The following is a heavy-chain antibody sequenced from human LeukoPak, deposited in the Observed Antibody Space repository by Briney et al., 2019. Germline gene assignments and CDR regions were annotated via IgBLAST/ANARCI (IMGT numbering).Heavy chain of an antibody. CDR3: ARVHYNTAMVDIDY. Sequence: GGSLRLSCLASGFTFSNYAMSWVRQAPGKGLEWVSGITISGNTAYYADSVKGRFTISRDNGKNSLYLQMNSLRAEDTAVYYCARVHYNTAMVDIDYWGQGTLVTVSS. CDR2: ITISGNTA. CDR1: GFTFSNYA. D-gene: IGHD5-18*01. V-gene: IGHV3-48*03. J-gene: IGHJ4*02.